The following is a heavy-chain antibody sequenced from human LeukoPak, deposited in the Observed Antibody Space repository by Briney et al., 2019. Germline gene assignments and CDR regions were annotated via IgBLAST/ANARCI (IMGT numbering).Heavy chain of an antibody. Sequence: SETLSLTCTVSGGSISSYYWSWIRQPPGKGLEWIGYIYYSGSTNYNPSLKSRVTISVDTSKNQFSLKLRSVTAADTAVYYCARGAYSSGWTEFDYWGQGTLVTVSS. CDR1: GGSISSYY. D-gene: IGHD6-19*01. CDR2: IYYSGST. J-gene: IGHJ4*02. V-gene: IGHV4-59*01. CDR3: ARGAYSSGWTEFDY.